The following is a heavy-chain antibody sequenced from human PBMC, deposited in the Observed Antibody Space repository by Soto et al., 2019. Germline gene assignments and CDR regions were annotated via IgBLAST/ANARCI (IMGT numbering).Heavy chain of an antibody. V-gene: IGHV1-18*01. CDR1: GYTFPNFG. CDR3: ARGGTPIDS. J-gene: IGHJ4*02. D-gene: IGHD3-16*01. CDR2: LSAYNGNT. Sequence: QVQLVQSGAEVKKPGASVKVSCKASGYTFPNFGISGVRQAPGQGLEGMGWLSAYNGNTNNAQNFQGRVTMTTDTAASTAYMESRSLRSDDTAVYYGARGGTPIDSWGQGTLVTVSS.